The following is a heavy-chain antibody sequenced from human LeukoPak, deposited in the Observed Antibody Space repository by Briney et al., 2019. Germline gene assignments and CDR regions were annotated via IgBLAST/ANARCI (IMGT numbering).Heavy chain of an antibody. V-gene: IGHV1-18*01. CDR1: GYTFTGYG. CDR2: ISGYNGNI. D-gene: IGHD2-15*01. CDR3: AREGWPLVMDG. J-gene: IGHJ6*03. Sequence: ASVRVSCKASGYTFTGYGISWVRQAPGQGLEWMGWISGYNGNINYADTVQGRFTITTDTSTSTAYMELKSLRSDDTAVYYCAREGWPLVMDGWGKGTTVTVCS.